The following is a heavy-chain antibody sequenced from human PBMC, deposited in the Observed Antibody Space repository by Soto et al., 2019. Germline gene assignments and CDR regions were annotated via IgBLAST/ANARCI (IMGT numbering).Heavy chain of an antibody. CDR2: VKSRGDGGTA. CDR3: PNDKGNGDTANY. J-gene: IGHJ4*02. CDR1: GFSFTRAW. Sequence: GGSLRLSCTASGFSFTRAWMSWVRQAPGKGLEWVGRVKSRGDGGTAVSAAPVKDRFTVSRDDSKNILYLHMNSLQIEDTAVYYCPNDKGNGDTANYWGRGNLITVYS. V-gene: IGHV3-15*05. D-gene: IGHD5-18*01.